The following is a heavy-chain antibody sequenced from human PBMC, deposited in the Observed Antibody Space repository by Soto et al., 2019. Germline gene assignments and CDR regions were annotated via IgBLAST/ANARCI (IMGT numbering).Heavy chain of an antibody. CDR2: IIPIFGTA. V-gene: IGHV1-69*01. D-gene: IGHD3-22*01. Sequence: GASLKVTCKASGGTFSSYAISWVRQAPGQGLEWMGGIIPIFGTANYAQKFQGRVTITADESTSTAYMELSSLRSEDTAVYYCARSIAYYDSSGGYYGMDVWGQGTTVTVSS. J-gene: IGHJ6*02. CDR1: GGTFSSYA. CDR3: ARSIAYYDSSGGYYGMDV.